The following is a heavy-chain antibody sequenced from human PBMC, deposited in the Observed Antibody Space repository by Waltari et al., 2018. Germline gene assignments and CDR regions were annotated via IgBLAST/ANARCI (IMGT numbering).Heavy chain of an antibody. Sequence: EVQLVESGGGLVQPGGSLRLSCAASGFTFSSYEMNWVRQAPGKGLEWVSYISSSGSTIYYADSGKGRFTISRDNAKNSLYLQMNSLRAEDTAVYYCARGPSGVASSFQHWGQGTLVTVSS. V-gene: IGHV3-48*03. CDR3: ARGPSGVASSFQH. J-gene: IGHJ1*01. CDR1: GFTFSSYE. CDR2: ISSSGSTI. D-gene: IGHD3-3*01.